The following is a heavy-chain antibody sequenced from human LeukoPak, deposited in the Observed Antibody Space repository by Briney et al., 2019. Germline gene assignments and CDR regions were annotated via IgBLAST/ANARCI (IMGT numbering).Heavy chain of an antibody. CDR1: GYTFTSYG. Sequence: ASVKVSCKASGYTFTSYGISWVRQAPGQGLEWMGWINTNNGNTKYAQKFQGRVTMTTDTSTTTAYMELRSLRSDDTAVYYCARGGVVPATVVNWFGPWGQGTLVTVSS. CDR2: INTNNGNT. V-gene: IGHV1-18*01. J-gene: IGHJ5*02. CDR3: ARGGVVPATVVNWFGP. D-gene: IGHD2-2*01.